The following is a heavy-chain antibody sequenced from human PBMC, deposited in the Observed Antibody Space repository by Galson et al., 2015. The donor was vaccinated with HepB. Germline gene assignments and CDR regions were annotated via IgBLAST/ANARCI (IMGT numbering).Heavy chain of an antibody. CDR1: GYTFTAFW. J-gene: IGHJ4*02. Sequence: QSGAEVKKPGESLRISCKGSGYTFTAFWITWVRQIPGKGLEWMGRIDPSDSYTDYSPSFQGHVTISADKSITTAYLQWSSLKASDTAMYYCASRHSYFRSGIWYNVSDDWGQATLVTVSS. CDR2: IDPSDSYT. CDR3: ASRHSYFRSGIWYNVSDD. D-gene: IGHD3-10*01. V-gene: IGHV5-10-1*01.